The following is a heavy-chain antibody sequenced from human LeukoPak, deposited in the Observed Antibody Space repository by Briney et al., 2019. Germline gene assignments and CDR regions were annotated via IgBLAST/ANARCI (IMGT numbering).Heavy chain of an antibody. D-gene: IGHD3-3*01. CDR2: ISSSGSTI. V-gene: IGHV3-11*04. Sequence: PGGSLRLSCAASGFTFSDYYMSWIRQAPGKGLEWVSYISSSGSTIYYADSVKGRFTISRDNAKNSLYLQMNSLRAEDTAVYYCARDPLPTGGYDSWSGYYTVNAFDIWGQGTMVTVSS. CDR1: GFTFSDYY. J-gene: IGHJ3*02. CDR3: ARDPLPTGGYDSWSGYYTVNAFDI.